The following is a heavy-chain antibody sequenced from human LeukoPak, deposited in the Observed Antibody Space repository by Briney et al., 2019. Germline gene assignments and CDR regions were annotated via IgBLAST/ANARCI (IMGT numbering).Heavy chain of an antibody. CDR3: ARDQLILSYYYGMDV. D-gene: IGHD2-15*01. Sequence: GGSLRLSCAASGFTFSNYAMHWVRQAPGKGLEYVSAISSNGGITYYANSVEGRFTISRDNSKNTLHLQMGSLRAKDVAVYYCARDQLILSYYYGMDVWGQGTTVTVSS. J-gene: IGHJ6*02. CDR1: GFTFSNYA. V-gene: IGHV3-64*01. CDR2: ISSNGGIT.